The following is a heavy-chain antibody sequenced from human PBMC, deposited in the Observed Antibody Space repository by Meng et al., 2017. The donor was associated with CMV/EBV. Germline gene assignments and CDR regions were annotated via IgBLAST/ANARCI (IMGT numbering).Heavy chain of an antibody. V-gene: IGHV4-34*01. CDR1: GGSFSGYY. J-gene: IGHJ6*02. CDR3: ARGYSSSSVRYSSGWYGSYYYYGMDV. Sequence: ESLKISCAVYGGSFSGYYWSWIRQPPGKGLEWIGEINHSGSTNYHPSLQSRVTISVDTSKNQFSLKLSSVTAADTAVYYCARGYSSSSVRYSSGWYGSYYYYGMDVWGQGTTVTVSS. CDR2: INHSGST. D-gene: IGHD6-19*01.